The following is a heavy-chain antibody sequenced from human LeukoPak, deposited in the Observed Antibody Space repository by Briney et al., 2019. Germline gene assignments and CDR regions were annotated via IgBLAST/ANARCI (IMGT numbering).Heavy chain of an antibody. V-gene: IGHV1-69*05. CDR2: IIHIFGTA. J-gene: IGHJ4*02. Sequence: SVKVSCKASRGTFSSYAISWVRQTPGQGLEWMGGIIHIFGTANYAQKFRGRVTITTEAYTSTAYMGLSSLGAEDTRTYYCAIVFERGGEIIGSYYYYWGQATLVTVPS. D-gene: IGHD1-26*01. CDR3: AIVFERGGEIIGSYYYY. CDR1: RGTFSSYA.